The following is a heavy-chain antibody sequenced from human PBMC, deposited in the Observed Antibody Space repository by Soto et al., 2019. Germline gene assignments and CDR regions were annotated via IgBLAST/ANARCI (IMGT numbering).Heavy chain of an antibody. Sequence: PSETLSLTCTASGGSISSYYWSWIRQPPGKGLEWIGYIYYSGSTNYNPSLKSRVTISVDTSKNQFSLKLSSVTAADTAVYYCARYSVTAIPHFDYWGQGTLVTVSS. V-gene: IGHV4-59*01. CDR3: ARYSVTAIPHFDY. CDR1: GGSISSYY. D-gene: IGHD2-21*02. J-gene: IGHJ4*02. CDR2: IYYSGST.